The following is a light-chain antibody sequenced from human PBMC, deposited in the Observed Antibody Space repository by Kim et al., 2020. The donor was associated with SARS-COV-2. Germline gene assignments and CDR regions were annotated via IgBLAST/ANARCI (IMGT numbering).Light chain of an antibody. V-gene: IGKV3-20*01. Sequence: ESAPLSRRAIQSVSYTCLAGYQQKPGQAPRLLIYCASTRATGIPDRFSGSGSGTDFTLTISRLEPEDFALYFCQQYGSSPPWTFGQGTKVDIK. CDR3: QQYGSSPPWT. CDR2: CAS. J-gene: IGKJ1*01. CDR1: QSVSYTC.